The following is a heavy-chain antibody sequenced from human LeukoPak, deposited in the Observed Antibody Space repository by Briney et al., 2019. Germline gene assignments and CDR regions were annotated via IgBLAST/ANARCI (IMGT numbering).Heavy chain of an antibody. V-gene: IGHV4-59*01. J-gene: IGHJ4*02. Sequence: SETLSLTCTVSGGSISNYYWNWIRQPPGKGLEWIGYIYYTGSTNYNPSLKSRVTMSVDTSKDQFSLNLKSVTPEDTAVYYCARNLIPEQLVLNFWGQGTLVTVSS. CDR3: ARNLIPEQLVLNF. CDR2: IYYTGST. D-gene: IGHD6-13*01. CDR1: GGSISNYY.